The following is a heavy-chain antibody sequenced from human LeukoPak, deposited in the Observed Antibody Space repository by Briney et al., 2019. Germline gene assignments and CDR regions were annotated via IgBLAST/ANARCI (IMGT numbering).Heavy chain of an antibody. J-gene: IGHJ4*02. D-gene: IGHD3-10*01. CDR1: GYSISSSYY. V-gene: IGHV4-38-2*02. CDR2: IYYSGST. CDR3: ARDRGMVRGVYDY. Sequence: SETLSLTCTVSGYSISSSYYWGWIRQPPGKGLEWIGSIYYSGSTYYNPFLKSRVTISVDTSKNQFSLKLSSVTAADTAVYYCARDRGMVRGVYDYWGQGTLVTVSS.